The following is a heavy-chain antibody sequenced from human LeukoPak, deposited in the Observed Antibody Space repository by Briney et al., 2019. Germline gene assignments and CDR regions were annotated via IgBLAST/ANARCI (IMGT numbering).Heavy chain of an antibody. CDR2: IKSKTDGGTT. D-gene: IGHD3-10*02. CDR1: GLTFSSAW. CDR3: STAMFA. J-gene: IGHJ4*02. V-gene: IGHV3-15*01. Sequence: GGSLRLSCAASGLTFSSAWVSWVRQAPGKGLEWVGRIKSKTDGGTTDYAAVVKGRFTVSRDDSKNTLYLQMPSLRTEDTAVYYCSTAMFAWGQGTLVTVSS.